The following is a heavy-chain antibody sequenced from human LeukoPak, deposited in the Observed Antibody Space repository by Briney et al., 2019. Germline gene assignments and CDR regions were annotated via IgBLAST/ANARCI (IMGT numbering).Heavy chain of an antibody. CDR2: ISSSSSYI. CDR1: GFTFSSYS. Sequence: GGSLRLSCAASGFTFSSYSMNWVRQALGKGLEWVSSISSSSSYIYYADSVKGRFTISRDNAKNSLYLQMNSLRAEDTAVYYCARDLEYSGSYSKASDIWGQGTMVTVSS. D-gene: IGHD1-26*01. V-gene: IGHV3-21*01. CDR3: ARDLEYSGSYSKASDI. J-gene: IGHJ3*02.